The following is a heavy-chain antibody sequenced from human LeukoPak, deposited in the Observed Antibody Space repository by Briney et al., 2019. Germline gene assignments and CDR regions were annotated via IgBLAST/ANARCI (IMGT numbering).Heavy chain of an antibody. CDR3: AKGKDSVAGATNDY. CDR1: GFTFSSYS. Sequence: TSGGSLILSCAVSGFTFSSYSMSWVRQAPGKGLEWVSSISSSGTYKYYADSVKGRFTISRDNAKNSLYLQMNSLRAEDTAVYYCAKGKDSVAGATNDYWGQGTLVTVSS. J-gene: IGHJ4*02. V-gene: IGHV3-21*01. CDR2: ISSSGTYK. D-gene: IGHD6-19*01.